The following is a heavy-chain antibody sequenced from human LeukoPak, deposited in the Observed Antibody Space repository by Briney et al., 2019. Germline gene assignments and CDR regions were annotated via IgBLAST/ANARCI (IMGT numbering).Heavy chain of an antibody. D-gene: IGHD6-13*01. CDR3: AREGLSSSTWHICDY. CDR1: GYTFTGYY. J-gene: IGHJ4*02. V-gene: IGHV1-2*02. Sequence: GASVKVSCKASGYTFTGYYMHWVRQAPGQGLEWMGWINPNSGGTNYAQKFQGRVTMTRDTSINTAYMELSGLRFDDTAVYYCAREGLSSSTWHICDYWGQGTLVSVSS. CDR2: INPNSGGT.